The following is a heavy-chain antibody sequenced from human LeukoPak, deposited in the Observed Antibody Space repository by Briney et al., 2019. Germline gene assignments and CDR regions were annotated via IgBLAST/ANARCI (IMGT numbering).Heavy chain of an antibody. CDR2: IYYSGST. Sequence: SETLSLTCTVSRGSISSSSYYWGWIRQPPGKGLEWIGSIYYSGSTYYNPSIKSRATISVDTSKNQFSLKLSSVTAADTAVYYCARGPPRLGYWGQGTLVTVSS. CDR1: RGSISSSSYY. J-gene: IGHJ4*02. CDR3: ARGPPRLGY. V-gene: IGHV4-39*01.